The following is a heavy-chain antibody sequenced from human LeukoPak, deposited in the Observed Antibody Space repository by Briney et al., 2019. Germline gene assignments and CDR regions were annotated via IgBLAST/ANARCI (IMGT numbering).Heavy chain of an antibody. CDR1: GFTFSDYA. CDR3: ARERRFCTSTSCYCYFDY. V-gene: IGHV3-64*01. D-gene: IGHD2-2*01. Sequence: PGRSLRLSCAASGFTFSDYAMHWVRQPPGKGLEYVSAMSHNGGSTYYTHSVKGRFTISRHNSKNTLYLQLGSLRDEDMAVYYCARERRFCTSTSCYCYFDYWGQGTLVTVSS. CDR2: MSHNGGST. J-gene: IGHJ4*02.